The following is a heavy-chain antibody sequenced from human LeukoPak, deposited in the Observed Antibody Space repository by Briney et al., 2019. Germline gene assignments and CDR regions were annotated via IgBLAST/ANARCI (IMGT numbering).Heavy chain of an antibody. CDR1: GFTFSSYA. CDR2: ISGSGGST. J-gene: IGHJ4*02. Sequence: PSGGSLRLACAASGFTFSSYAMSWVRQPPGKGLEWVSAISGSGGSTYYADSVKGRFTISRDNSKNPLYLQMNSLRAEDKAVYYCAKTPGGGDYNFDYWGQGTLVTASS. CDR3: AKTPGGGDYNFDY. V-gene: IGHV3-23*01. D-gene: IGHD2-21*02.